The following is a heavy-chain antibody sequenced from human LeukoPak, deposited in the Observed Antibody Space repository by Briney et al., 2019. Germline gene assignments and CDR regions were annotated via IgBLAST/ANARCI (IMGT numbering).Heavy chain of an antibody. CDR1: GFTFSTYN. CDR2: VGGTDGRS. V-gene: IGHV3-23*01. CDR3: AKDGSYYFDY. Sequence: GGSLRLSCAASGFTFSTYNMNWVRQAPGKGLEWVSAVGGTDGRSYYAAFVKGRFTIYRDNSKNTLYLQMNSLRAEDTAVYYCAKDGSYYFDYWGQGTLVTVSS. J-gene: IGHJ4*02.